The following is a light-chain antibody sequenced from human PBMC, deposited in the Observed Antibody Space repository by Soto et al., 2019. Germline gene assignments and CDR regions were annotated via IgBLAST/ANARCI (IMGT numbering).Light chain of an antibody. Sequence: DIQMTQSPSSLSASVGDRVTITCRASQSISSYLNWYQQKPGKAPKLLIYAASSLQSGVPSRFSGGGSGTDFTLTITRLEPEDFAVYYCQYYGNSPLTFGQGTKVDI. CDR2: AAS. CDR1: QSISSY. J-gene: IGKJ1*01. CDR3: QYYGNSPLT. V-gene: IGKV1-39*02.